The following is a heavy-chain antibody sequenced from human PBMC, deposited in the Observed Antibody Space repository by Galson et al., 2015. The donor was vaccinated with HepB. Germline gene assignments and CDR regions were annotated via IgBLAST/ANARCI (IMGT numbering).Heavy chain of an antibody. CDR2: IWYDGSNK. J-gene: IGHJ4*02. V-gene: IGHV3-33*01. CDR3: ARGGDSGSYYDY. Sequence: SLRLSRAASGFTFSSYGMHWVRQAPGKGLEWVAVIWYDGSNKYYANSVKGRFTISRDNSKNTLYLQMNSLRAEDTAVYYCARGGDSGSYYDYWGQGTLVTVSS. D-gene: IGHD1-26*01. CDR1: GFTFSSYG.